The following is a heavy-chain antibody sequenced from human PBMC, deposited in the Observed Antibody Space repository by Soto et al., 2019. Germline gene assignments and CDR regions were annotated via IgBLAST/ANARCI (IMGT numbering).Heavy chain of an antibody. D-gene: IGHD4-17*01. CDR3: ARRYGYYFDY. V-gene: IGHV4-59*08. CDR2: IYYSGST. CDR1: GGSLGSYY. Sequence: SETRSLPCTVSGGSLGSYYWSWIRQPPGKGLEWIGYIYYSGSTNYNPSLKSRVTISVDTSKNQLSLKLSSVTAADTAVYYCARRYGYYFDYWGQGTLVTVS. J-gene: IGHJ4*02.